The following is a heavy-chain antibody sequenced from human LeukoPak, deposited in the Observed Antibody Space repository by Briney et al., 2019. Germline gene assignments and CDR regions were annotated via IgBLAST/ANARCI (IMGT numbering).Heavy chain of an antibody. CDR2: VCYNGTA. Sequence: SETLSLTCSVSGDSISRYFWAWIRQPPGKGLEWIGYVCYNGTANYNPSLRNRVAISIDTSKNQFSLKLNSATAADTAVYYCATSGGFNSPRHYWGQGTLVTVSS. J-gene: IGHJ4*02. V-gene: IGHV4-59*01. CDR3: ATSGGFNSPRHY. D-gene: IGHD3-16*01. CDR1: GDSISRYF.